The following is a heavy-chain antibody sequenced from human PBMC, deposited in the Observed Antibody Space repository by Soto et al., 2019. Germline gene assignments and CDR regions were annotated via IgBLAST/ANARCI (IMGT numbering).Heavy chain of an antibody. V-gene: IGHV1-69*06. CDR3: SRGLECRGYCLDKPTWFAP. Sequence: QVQLVQSGAEVKKPGSSVKVSCKASGGTFSTYTFSWVRQAPGQVLEWMGRIIPIFGTPYYAQKFQGRVTISADKSASTVYMELSSLRSDDTAVYFCSRGLECRGYCLDKPTWFAPWGQGTLVTVSS. D-gene: IGHD2-15*01. CDR1: GGTFSTYT. CDR2: IIPIFGTP. J-gene: IGHJ5*02.